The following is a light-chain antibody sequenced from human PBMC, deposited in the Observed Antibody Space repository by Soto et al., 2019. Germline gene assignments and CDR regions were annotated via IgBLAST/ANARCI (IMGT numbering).Light chain of an antibody. Sequence: DIQMTHSPSSLSASVGDRVTITCRASQSISSYLNWYQQKPGKAPKLLIYAASSLQSGVPSRFSGSGSGTEFTLTISSLQPEDFATYYCQQFNSYPWTFGQGTKVDIK. CDR3: QQFNSYPWT. J-gene: IGKJ1*01. CDR1: QSISSY. V-gene: IGKV1-9*01. CDR2: AAS.